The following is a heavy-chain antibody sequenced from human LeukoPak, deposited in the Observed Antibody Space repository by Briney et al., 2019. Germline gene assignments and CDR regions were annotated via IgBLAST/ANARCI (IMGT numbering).Heavy chain of an antibody. V-gene: IGHV3-9*01. Sequence: VSGISWNSGSIGYADSVKGRFTISRDNAKNSLYLQMNSLRAEDTALYYCAKLASMVTPLDYWGQGTLVTVSS. CDR2: ISWNSGSI. D-gene: IGHD4-23*01. J-gene: IGHJ4*02. CDR3: AKLASMVTPLDY.